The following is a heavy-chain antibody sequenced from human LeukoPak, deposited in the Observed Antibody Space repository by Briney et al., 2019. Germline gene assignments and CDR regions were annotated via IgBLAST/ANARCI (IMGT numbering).Heavy chain of an antibody. CDR3: ARHALIPGCGRAAYFDY. V-gene: IGHV4-39*01. D-gene: IGHD6-13*01. CDR2: IYYSGST. J-gene: IGHJ4*02. Sequence: PSETLSLTCTVSGGSISSSSYYWGWIRQPPGKGLEWIGSIYYSGSTYYNPSLKSRVTISVDTSKNQFSLKLSSVTAADTAVYYCARHALIPGCGRAAYFDYWGQGTLVTVSS. CDR1: GGSISSSSYY.